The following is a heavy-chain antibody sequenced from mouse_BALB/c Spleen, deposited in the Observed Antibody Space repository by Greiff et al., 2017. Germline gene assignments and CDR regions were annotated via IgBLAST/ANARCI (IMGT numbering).Heavy chain of an antibody. CDR3: AREDGYYGVYAMDY. CDR2: IAPGSGST. CDR1: GYTFTSYW. Sequence: DLVKPGASVKLSCKASGYTFTSYWINWVKQRPGQGLEWIGRIAPGSGSTYYNEMFKGKATLTVDTSSSTAYIQLSSLSSEDSAVYSCAREDGYYGVYAMDYWGQGTSVTVSS. D-gene: IGHD2-3*01. J-gene: IGHJ4*01. V-gene: IGHV1S41*01.